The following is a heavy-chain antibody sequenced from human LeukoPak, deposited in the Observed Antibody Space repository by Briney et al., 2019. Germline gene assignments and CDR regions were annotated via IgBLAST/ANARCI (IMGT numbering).Heavy chain of an antibody. V-gene: IGHV3-48*02. CDR1: GFALSSHW. CDR3: ARDLVGATPDAFDI. CDR2: ISSSSSTI. J-gene: IGHJ3*02. D-gene: IGHD1-26*01. Sequence: GGSLRLSCAASGFALSSHWMTWVRQAPGKGLEWVSYISSSSSTIYYADSVKGRFTISRDNAKNSLYLQMNSLRDEDTAVYYCARDLVGATPDAFDIWGQGTMVTVSS.